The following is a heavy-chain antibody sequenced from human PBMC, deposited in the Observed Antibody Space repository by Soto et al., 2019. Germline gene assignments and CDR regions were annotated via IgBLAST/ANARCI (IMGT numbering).Heavy chain of an antibody. J-gene: IGHJ3*02. CDR3: ARGKFYAFDI. CDR1: GVSISIPNW. CDR2: IDHSGTT. V-gene: IGHV4-4*02. Sequence: QVQLQESGPGLVKPSGTLSLTCAVSGVSISIPNWWDWVRQAPGKGLEWIGAIDHSGTTNYNPSLNSRVTISLDRSKSQFSLRWSSVAAADAAVYFCARGKFYAFDIWGQGTMVTVSS.